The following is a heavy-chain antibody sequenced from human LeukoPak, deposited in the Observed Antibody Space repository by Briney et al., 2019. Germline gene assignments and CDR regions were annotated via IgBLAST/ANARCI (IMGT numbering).Heavy chain of an antibody. CDR2: ISYDGSNK. CDR3: AKATVSSCWHY. CDR1: GFTFSSYG. J-gene: IGHJ4*02. V-gene: IGHV3-30*18. D-gene: IGHD6-19*01. Sequence: GGPLRLSCAASGFTFSSYGMHWVRQAPGKGLEWVAVISYDGSNKYYADSVKGRFTISRDNSKNTLYLQMNSLRAEDTAVYYCAKATVSSCWHYWGQGTLVTVSS.